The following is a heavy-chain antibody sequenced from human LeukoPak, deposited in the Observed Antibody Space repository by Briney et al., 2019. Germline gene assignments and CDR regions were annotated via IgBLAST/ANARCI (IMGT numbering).Heavy chain of an antibody. D-gene: IGHD2-15*01. CDR2: IYPGDSDT. V-gene: IGHV5-51*01. CDR1: GSIFTSYW. Sequence: GASPQISCEGSGSIFTSYWIGGVRPLPGKGLEGMGIIYPGDSDTRYSPSFQGQVTISADKSISTAYLQWSSLKASDTAMYYCARTGYCSGGSCYYFDYWGQGTLVTVSS. CDR3: ARTGYCSGGSCYYFDY. J-gene: IGHJ4*02.